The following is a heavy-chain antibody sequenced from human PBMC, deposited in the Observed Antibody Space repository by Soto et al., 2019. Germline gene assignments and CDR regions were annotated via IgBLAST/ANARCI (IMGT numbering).Heavy chain of an antibody. CDR3: ARVGWSSSSFGYYYMDV. CDR2: IYHSGST. CDR1: GGSISSGGYS. Sequence: SETLSLTCAVSGGSISSGGYSWSWIRQPPGKGLEWIGYIYHSGSTNYNPSLKSQVTISVDRSKNQFSLKLSSVTAADTAVYYCARVGWSSSSFGYYYMDVWGKGTTVTVSS. V-gene: IGHV4-30-2*01. D-gene: IGHD6-6*01. J-gene: IGHJ6*03.